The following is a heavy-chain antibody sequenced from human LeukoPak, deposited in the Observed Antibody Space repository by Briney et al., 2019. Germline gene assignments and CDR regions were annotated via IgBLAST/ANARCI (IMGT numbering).Heavy chain of an antibody. CDR2: IYWDDDR. J-gene: IGHJ4*02. V-gene: IGHV2-5*02. CDR1: GFSLNTRGVG. Sequence: SGPTLVNPTQTLTLTCTFSGFSLNTRGVGVGWIRQPPGRALEWLAFIYWDDDRRYSPSLSSRLTITKDTSKNQVVLTMTNMDPVDTATYFCAHRKNYYDSSVFDNWGQGTLVTVSS. D-gene: IGHD3-22*01. CDR3: AHRKNYYDSSVFDN.